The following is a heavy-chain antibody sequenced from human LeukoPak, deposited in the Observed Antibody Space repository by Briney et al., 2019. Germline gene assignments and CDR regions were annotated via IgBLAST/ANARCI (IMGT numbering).Heavy chain of an antibody. J-gene: IGHJ4*02. CDR1: GFTFSDYF. CDR2: ISSSGSTI. CDR3: ARENPGDSSGYYYEPFDY. V-gene: IGHV3-11*04. D-gene: IGHD3-22*01. Sequence: PGGSLRLSCAASGFTFSDYFMGWIRQAPGKGLEWVSYISSSGSTIYYADSVKGRFTISRDNAKNSLYLQMNSLRAEDTAVYYCARENPGDSSGYYYEPFDYWGQGTLVTVSS.